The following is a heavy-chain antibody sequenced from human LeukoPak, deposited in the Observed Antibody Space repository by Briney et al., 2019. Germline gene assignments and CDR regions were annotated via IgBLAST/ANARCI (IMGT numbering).Heavy chain of an antibody. Sequence: AGGSLRLSCAASGFTFSSYSMNWVRQAPGKGLEWVSSISSSSSYIYYADSVKGRFTISRDNAKNSLYLQMNSLRAEDTAVYYCARGGTYCSSTSCYSPSDYWGREPWSPSPQ. V-gene: IGHV3-21*01. D-gene: IGHD2-2*01. CDR2: ISSSSSYI. CDR1: GFTFSSYS. CDR3: ARGGTYCSSTSCYSPSDY. J-gene: IGHJ4*02.